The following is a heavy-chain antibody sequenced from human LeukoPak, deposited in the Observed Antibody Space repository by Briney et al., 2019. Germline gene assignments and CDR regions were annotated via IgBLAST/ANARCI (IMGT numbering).Heavy chain of an antibody. J-gene: IGHJ5*02. D-gene: IGHD2-2*01. CDR1: GYSISSGYY. Sequence: PSETLSLTCAVSGYSISSGYYWGWIRQPPGKGLEWIGSIYHSGSTYYNPSLKSRVTTSVDTSKNQFSLKLSSVTAADTAVYYCARLRVVPAARFDPWGQGTLVTVSS. CDR3: ARLRVVPAARFDP. V-gene: IGHV4-38-2*01. CDR2: IYHSGST.